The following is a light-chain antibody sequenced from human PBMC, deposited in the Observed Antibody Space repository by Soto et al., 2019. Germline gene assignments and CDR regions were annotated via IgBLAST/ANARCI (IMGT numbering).Light chain of an antibody. CDR1: QGIRND. J-gene: IGKJ4*01. CDR2: AAS. Sequence: DIQMTQSPSSLSSSVGDRVTITCRASQGIRNDLGWYQQKPRKAPKRLIYAASSLQSRVPPRFGGSGFAADISRTMTSLQPADLAADYGLHHNSYPQTFGGGPKVEV. V-gene: IGKV1-17*01. CDR3: LHHNSYPQT.